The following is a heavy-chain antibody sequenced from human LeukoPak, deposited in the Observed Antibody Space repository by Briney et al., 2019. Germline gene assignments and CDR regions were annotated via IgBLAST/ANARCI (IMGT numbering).Heavy chain of an antibody. V-gene: IGHV1-8*01. CDR2: MNPISGNT. D-gene: IGHD6-19*01. CDR1: GYTFTSYD. Sequence: VASVKVSCKASGYTFTSYDINWVRQATGQGLEWMGWMNPISGNTGYAQKFQGRVTMTRNTSISTAYMELSSLRSEDTAVYYCAREYSSGWDDAFDIWGQGTMVTVSS. J-gene: IGHJ3*02. CDR3: AREYSSGWDDAFDI.